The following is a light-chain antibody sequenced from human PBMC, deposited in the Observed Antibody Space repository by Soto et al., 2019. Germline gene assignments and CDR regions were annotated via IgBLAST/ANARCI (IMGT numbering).Light chain of an antibody. V-gene: IGLV1-44*01. CDR3: AAWDDSLNGFV. CDR1: SSNIGSST. J-gene: IGLJ1*01. Sequence: QSVLTQPPSASGAPGQRVTISCSGSSSNIGSSTVNWYQQLLGTAPKLLIYTNNQRPSGVRDRFSGSRSGTSASLAISGLQSEDEADYYCAAWDDSLNGFVFGTGTKVTVL. CDR2: TNN.